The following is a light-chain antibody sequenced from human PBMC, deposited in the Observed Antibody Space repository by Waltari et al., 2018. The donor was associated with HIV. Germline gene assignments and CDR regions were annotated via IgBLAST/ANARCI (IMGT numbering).Light chain of an antibody. Sequence: VLTQSPATLSLSPGDRATLPCRARQTVRDDNIPCYRQYAGQTPRLLIYLISNRATGIPDRVSENGSEADFTHSSSRLELEDSAVYFGQHYRGVPPGTFGQGTRVDIK. V-gene: IGKV3-20*01. J-gene: IGKJ1*01. CDR2: LIS. CDR3: QHYRGVPPGT. CDR1: QTVRDDN.